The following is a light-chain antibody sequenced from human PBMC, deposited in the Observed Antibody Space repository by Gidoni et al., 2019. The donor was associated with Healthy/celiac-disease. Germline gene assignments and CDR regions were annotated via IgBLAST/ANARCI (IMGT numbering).Light chain of an antibody. CDR3: QSYDSSLRAPWV. Sequence: QPVLTQPPSVSGAPGQRVTISCTGSSSNIGAGYDVHWYQQLPGSAPKLLIYGNSNRPSGFPVRFSGSKSGTSASLAITGLQAEDEADYYCQSYDSSLRAPWVFGGGTKLTVL. CDR2: GNS. CDR1: SSNIGAGYD. J-gene: IGLJ3*02. V-gene: IGLV1-40*01.